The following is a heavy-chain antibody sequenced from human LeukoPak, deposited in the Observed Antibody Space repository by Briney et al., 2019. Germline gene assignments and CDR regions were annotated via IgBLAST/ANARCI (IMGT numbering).Heavy chain of an antibody. Sequence: PGGSLRLSCAASGFTFSSYAMSWVRQAPGKGLEWVSAISGSGGSTYYADSVKGRFTISRDNAKNSLYLQMNSLRAEDTAVYYCAREGLDAFDIWGQGTMVTVSS. J-gene: IGHJ3*02. CDR3: AREGLDAFDI. V-gene: IGHV3-23*01. CDR2: ISGSGGST. CDR1: GFTFSSYA.